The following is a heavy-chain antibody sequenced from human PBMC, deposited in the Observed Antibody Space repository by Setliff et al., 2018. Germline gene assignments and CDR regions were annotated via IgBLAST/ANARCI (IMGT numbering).Heavy chain of an antibody. Sequence: PGGSLRLSCAVSGFTFSGSAVHWVRQASGKGLEWVGRIRSKAFSYATRYTESMKGRFTISRDDSKNTAYLQMNSLRAEDTAVYYCAKGLYYDYVWGSYRPFDYWGQGTLVTVSS. V-gene: IGHV3-73*01. D-gene: IGHD3-16*02. CDR1: GFTFSGSA. CDR2: IRSKAFSYAT. CDR3: AKGLYYDYVWGSYRPFDY. J-gene: IGHJ4*02.